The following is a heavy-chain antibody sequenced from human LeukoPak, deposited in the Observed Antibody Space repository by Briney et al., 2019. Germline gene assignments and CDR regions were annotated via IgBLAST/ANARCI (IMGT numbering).Heavy chain of an antibody. Sequence: SETLSLTCTVSGGSVSSGSYYWSWIRQPPGKGLEWIGYIYYSGSTSYNPSLKSRVTISVDTSKNQFSLKLSSVTAADTAVYYCARLRGSSSPFDYWGQGTLVTVSS. CDR1: GGSVSSGSYY. D-gene: IGHD6-6*01. CDR2: IYYSGST. V-gene: IGHV4-61*01. J-gene: IGHJ4*02. CDR3: ARLRGSSSPFDY.